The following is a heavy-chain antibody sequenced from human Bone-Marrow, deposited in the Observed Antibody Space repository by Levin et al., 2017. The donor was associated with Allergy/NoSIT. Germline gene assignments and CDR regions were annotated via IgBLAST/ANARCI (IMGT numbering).Heavy chain of an antibody. CDR1: GYTFTSYD. D-gene: IGHD1-26*01. Sequence: GESLKISCKASGYTFTSYDINWVRQATGQGLEWMGWMNPNSGNTGYAQKFQGRVTMTRNTSISTAYMELSSLRSEDTAVYYCARIRRGDAFDIWGQGTMVTVSS. V-gene: IGHV1-8*01. J-gene: IGHJ3*02. CDR2: MNPNSGNT. CDR3: ARIRRGDAFDI.